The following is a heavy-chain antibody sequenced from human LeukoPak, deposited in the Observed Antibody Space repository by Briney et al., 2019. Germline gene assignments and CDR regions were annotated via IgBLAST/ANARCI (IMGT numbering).Heavy chain of an antibody. CDR3: ARTSTTGTTTGTKYYYYGMDV. J-gene: IGHJ6*02. V-gene: IGHV3-33*01. D-gene: IGHD1-1*01. CDR2: IWYDGSNK. Sequence: PGGSLRLSCAASGFTFSSYGMHWVRQAPGKGLEWVAVIWYDGSNKYYADSVKGRFTISRDNSKNTLYLQMNSLRAEDTAVYYCARTSTTGTTTGTKYYYYGMDVWGQGTTVTVSS. CDR1: GFTFSSYG.